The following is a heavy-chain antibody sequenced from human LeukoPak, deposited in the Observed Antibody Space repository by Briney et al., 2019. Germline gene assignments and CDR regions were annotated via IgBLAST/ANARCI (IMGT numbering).Heavy chain of an antibody. J-gene: IGHJ5*02. CDR1: GFTFSSYK. D-gene: IGHD2-2*01. CDR2: LNEYGIT. Sequence: GVSLRLSCAASGFTFSSYKMYWVRQAPGKGLVWVSRLNEYGITYYAASVEGRFAISRDNAKNTLYLQMHSLTVEDTAVYYCVTGALRDCSYTSCSRGNWFDPWGRGTLVTVSS. CDR3: VTGALRDCSYTSCSRGNWFDP. V-gene: IGHV3-74*01.